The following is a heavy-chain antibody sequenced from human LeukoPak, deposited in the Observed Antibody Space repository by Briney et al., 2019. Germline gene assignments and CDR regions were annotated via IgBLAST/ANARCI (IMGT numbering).Heavy chain of an antibody. J-gene: IGHJ4*01. V-gene: IGHV4-39*07. CDR1: GGSTSSSSYY. CDR3: ARDIAAADTGYYFDY. Sequence: SETLSLTCTVSGGSTSSSSYYWGWIRQPPGKGLEWIGTINYSGSTYYNPSLKSRVTISVDRSKNQFSLRLSSVTAADTAVYYCARDIAAADTGYYFDYWGHGTLVTVSS. D-gene: IGHD6-13*01. CDR2: INYSGST.